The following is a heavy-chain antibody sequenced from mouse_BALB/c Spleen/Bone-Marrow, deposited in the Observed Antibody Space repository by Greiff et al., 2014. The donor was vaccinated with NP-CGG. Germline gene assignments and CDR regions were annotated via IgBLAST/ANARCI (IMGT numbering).Heavy chain of an antibody. CDR3: AREGNYYGSIAMDY. CDR2: INPSNGRT. J-gene: IGHJ4*01. Sequence: QVQLQQSGAELVKPGASVKLSCKASGYTFTSYWMHWVKQRPGQGLEWIGEINPSNGRTNYNEKFKSKATLTVDKSSSTAYMQLSSLTSEDSAVYYCAREGNYYGSIAMDYWGQGTSDTVSS. CDR1: GYTFTSYW. D-gene: IGHD1-1*01. V-gene: IGHV1S81*02.